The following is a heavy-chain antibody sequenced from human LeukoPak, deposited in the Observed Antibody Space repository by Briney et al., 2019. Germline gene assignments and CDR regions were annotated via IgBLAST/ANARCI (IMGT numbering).Heavy chain of an antibody. J-gene: IGHJ6*02. V-gene: IGHV1-2*04. CDR2: INPNSGGT. D-gene: IGHD3-10*01. CDR1: GYTFTGYY. CDR3: ARGRGQFGELLSPHPYYGMDV. Sequence: ASVKVSCKASGYTFTGYYMHWVRQAPGQGLEWMGWINPNSGGTNYAQKFQGWVTMTRDTSISTAYMELSRLRSDDTAVYYCARGRGQFGELLSPHPYYGMDVWGQGTTVTVSS.